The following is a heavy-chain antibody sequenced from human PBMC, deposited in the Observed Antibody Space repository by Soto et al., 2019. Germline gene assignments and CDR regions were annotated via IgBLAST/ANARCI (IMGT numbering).Heavy chain of an antibody. J-gene: IGHJ4*02. V-gene: IGHV1-18*01. CDR2: ISAYNGNT. CDR3: ARDSGYSSPY. Sequence: QVQLVQSGAEVKKPGASVKVSCKASGYTFTSYGISWVRQAPGQGLEWMGWISAYNGNTNYAQKLQGRVTMTTDTSTGTGYLEVRSLRFDDTAVYFFARDSGYSSPYWGQGTLVTVSS. D-gene: IGHD6-13*01. CDR1: GYTFTSYG.